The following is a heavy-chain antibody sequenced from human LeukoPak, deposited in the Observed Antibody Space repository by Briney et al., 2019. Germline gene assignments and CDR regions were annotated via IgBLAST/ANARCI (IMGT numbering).Heavy chain of an antibody. D-gene: IGHD3-10*01. V-gene: IGHV4-34*01. CDR3: AKHYMGSSYNHGLDC. J-gene: IGHJ4*02. Sequence: SSETLSLTCAVYGGSFSGYYWSWIRQPPGKGLEWIGEISHSGSTNYNPSLKSRVTISVDKSKNQFSLKLSSVTAADTALYYCAKHYMGSSYNHGLDCWGQGTLVTVSS. CDR1: GGSFSGYY. CDR2: ISHSGST.